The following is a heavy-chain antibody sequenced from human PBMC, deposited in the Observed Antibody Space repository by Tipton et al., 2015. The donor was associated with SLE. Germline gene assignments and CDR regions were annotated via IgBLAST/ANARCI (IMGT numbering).Heavy chain of an antibody. Sequence: QSGAEVKQPGESLKISCKASGYSFTNYWIAWVRQMPGKGLEWMGVIYPGDSDTRYSPSFQGQVTISADRSISTAYLQWSSLKASDTAMYYCARLGAGRSVTPDWFDPWGQGTLVTVSS. V-gene: IGHV5-51*03. CDR3: ARLGAGRSVTPDWFDP. CDR2: IYPGDSDT. J-gene: IGHJ5*02. D-gene: IGHD3-3*01. CDR1: GYSFTNYW.